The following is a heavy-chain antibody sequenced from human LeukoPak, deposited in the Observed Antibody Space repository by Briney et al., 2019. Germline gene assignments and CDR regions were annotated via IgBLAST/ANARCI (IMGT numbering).Heavy chain of an antibody. CDR3: ARDSPGENYFDY. Sequence: PGGSLRLSCAASGFTFSSYAMHWVRQAPGKGLEWVAVISYDGSNKYYADSVKGRFTISRDNSKNTLYLQMNSLRAEDTAVYYCARDSPGENYFDYWGQGTLVTVSS. D-gene: IGHD3-10*01. V-gene: IGHV3-30-3*01. CDR2: ISYDGSNK. J-gene: IGHJ4*02. CDR1: GFTFSSYA.